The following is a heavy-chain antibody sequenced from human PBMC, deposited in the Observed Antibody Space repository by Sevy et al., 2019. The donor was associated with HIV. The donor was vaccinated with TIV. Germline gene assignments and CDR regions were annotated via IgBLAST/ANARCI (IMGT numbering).Heavy chain of an antibody. CDR3: ARDGSGWYFVYYFDY. CDR1: GFTFSSYA. CDR2: ISYDGSNK. Sequence: GGSLRLSCAASGFTFSSYAMSWVRQAPGKGLEWVAVISYDGSNKYYADSVKGRFTISRDNSKNTLYLQMNSLRAEDTAVYYCARDGSGWYFVYYFDYWGQGTLVTVSS. J-gene: IGHJ4*02. V-gene: IGHV3-30-3*01. D-gene: IGHD6-19*01.